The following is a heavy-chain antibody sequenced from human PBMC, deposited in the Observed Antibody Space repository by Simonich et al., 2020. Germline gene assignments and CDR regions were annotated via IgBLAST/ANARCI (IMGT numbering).Heavy chain of an antibody. J-gene: IGHJ3*02. CDR1: GFTFRSYW. Sequence: EVQLVESGGGLVQPGGSLRLSCAASGFTFRSYWMHWVRQAPGKGLGWVSRSNSEGSSTSYADSVKGRFTISRDNAKNTLYLQMNSLRAEDTAVYYCARDYSNYDAFDIWGQGTMVTVSS. V-gene: IGHV3-74*01. D-gene: IGHD4-4*01. CDR3: ARDYSNYDAFDI. CDR2: SNSEGSST.